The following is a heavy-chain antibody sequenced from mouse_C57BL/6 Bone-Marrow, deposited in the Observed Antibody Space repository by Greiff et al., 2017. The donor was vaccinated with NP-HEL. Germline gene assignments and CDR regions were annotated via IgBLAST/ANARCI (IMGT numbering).Heavy chain of an antibody. Sequence: EVMLVESGGGLVQPGGSLKLSCAASGFTFSDYYMYWVRQTPEKRLEWVAYISNGGGSTYYPDTVKGRFTISRDNAKNTLYLQMSRLKSEDTAMYYCARQLRLQGGFAYWGQGTLVTVSA. J-gene: IGHJ3*01. CDR2: ISNGGGST. CDR1: GFTFSDYY. CDR3: ARQLRLQGGFAY. V-gene: IGHV5-12*01. D-gene: IGHD3-2*02.